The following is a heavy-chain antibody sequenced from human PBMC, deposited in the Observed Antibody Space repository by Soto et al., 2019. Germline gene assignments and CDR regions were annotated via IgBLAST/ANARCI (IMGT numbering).Heavy chain of an antibody. Sequence: SLRLSCAASGFTVSSNYMSWVRQAPGKGLEWVSVIYSGGSTYYADSVKGRFTISRDNSKNTLYLQMNSLRAEDTAVYYCARDPDGYGYYYDYWGQGTLVTVSS. CDR2: IYSGGST. V-gene: IGHV3-53*01. CDR3: ARDPDGYGYYYDY. D-gene: IGHD2-2*03. J-gene: IGHJ4*02. CDR1: GFTVSSNY.